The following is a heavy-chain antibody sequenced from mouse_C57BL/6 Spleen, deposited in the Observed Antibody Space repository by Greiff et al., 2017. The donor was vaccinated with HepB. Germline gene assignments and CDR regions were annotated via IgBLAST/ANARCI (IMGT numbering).Heavy chain of an antibody. Sequence: EVMLVESGGGLVQPGGSLKLSCAASGFTFSDYYMYWVRQTPEKRLEWVAYISNGGGSTYYPDTVKGRFTISRDNAKNTLYLQMSRLKSEDTAMYYCARHKVYYGSSYGYYAMDYWGQGTSVTVSS. J-gene: IGHJ4*01. D-gene: IGHD1-1*01. CDR3: ARHKVYYGSSYGYYAMDY. V-gene: IGHV5-12*01. CDR2: ISNGGGST. CDR1: GFTFSDYY.